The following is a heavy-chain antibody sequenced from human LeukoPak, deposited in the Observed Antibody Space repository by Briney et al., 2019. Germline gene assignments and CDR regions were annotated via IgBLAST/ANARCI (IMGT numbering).Heavy chain of an antibody. V-gene: IGHV3-53*01. Sequence: GGSLRLSCTVSGFTVSSNSMSWVRQAPGKGLEWVSFIYSDNTHYSDSVKGRFTISRNNSKNTLYLQMNSLRAEDTAVYYCARRAGAYSHPYDYWGQGTLVTVSS. CDR3: ARRAGAYSHPYDY. CDR2: IYSDNT. D-gene: IGHD4/OR15-4a*01. CDR1: GFTVSSNS. J-gene: IGHJ4*02.